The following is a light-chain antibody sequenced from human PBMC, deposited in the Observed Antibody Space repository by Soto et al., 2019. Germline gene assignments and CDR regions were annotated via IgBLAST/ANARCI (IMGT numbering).Light chain of an antibody. CDR2: GAS. Sequence: EIVMTQSPATLSVSPGQRDTLSCTASQSVSSNLAWYQQKPGQAPRLLIYGASTRATGIPARFSGSGSGTEFTLTISSLQSEDFAVYYCQQYNTWPWTFGQGTKVEIK. J-gene: IGKJ1*01. CDR1: QSVSSN. CDR3: QQYNTWPWT. V-gene: IGKV3-15*01.